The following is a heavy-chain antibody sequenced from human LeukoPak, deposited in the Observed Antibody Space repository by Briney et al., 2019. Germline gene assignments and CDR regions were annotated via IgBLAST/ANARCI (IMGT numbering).Heavy chain of an antibody. Sequence: PSETLSLTCTVSAGSISSSSYSWGWIRQPPGKGLEWIGSIYYSGSTYYNPSLKSRVTISVDPSKNQFSLKLSSVTAADTAVYYCAKSGGYGLIDYWGQGTLVTVSS. CDR3: AKSGGYGLIDY. J-gene: IGHJ4*02. CDR2: IYYSGST. CDR1: AGSISSSSYS. D-gene: IGHD1-26*01. V-gene: IGHV4-39*01.